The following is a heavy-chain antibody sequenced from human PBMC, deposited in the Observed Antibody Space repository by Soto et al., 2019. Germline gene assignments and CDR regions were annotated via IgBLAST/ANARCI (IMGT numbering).Heavy chain of an antibody. CDR2: INHSGST. CDR3: ARIAARHTYYYYYGMDV. D-gene: IGHD6-6*01. CDR1: GGAFSGYY. J-gene: IGHJ6*02. V-gene: IGHV4-34*01. Sequence: SETLSLTCAVYGGAFSGYYWSWIRQPPGKGLEWIGEINHSGSTNYNPSLKSRVTISVDTSKNQFSLKLSSVTAADTAVYYCARIAARHTYYYYYGMDVWGQGTTVTVS.